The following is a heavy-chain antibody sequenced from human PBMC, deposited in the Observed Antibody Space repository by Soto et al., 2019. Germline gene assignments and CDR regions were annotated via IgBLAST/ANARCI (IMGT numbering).Heavy chain of an antibody. Sequence: QVQLQESGPGLVKPSQTLSLTCTVSGGSISSGDYYWSWIRQPPGKGLEWIGYIYYSGSTYYNPSLKCRVTITVARAKNWSPRKLGSGSAADEAVDYCARGGGQQRVRRRGGDDYWGQGTLVTVSS. J-gene: IGHJ4*02. D-gene: IGHD6-13*01. CDR1: GGSISSGDYY. V-gene: IGHV4-30-4*01. CDR2: IYYSGST. CDR3: ARGGGQQRVRRRGGDDY.